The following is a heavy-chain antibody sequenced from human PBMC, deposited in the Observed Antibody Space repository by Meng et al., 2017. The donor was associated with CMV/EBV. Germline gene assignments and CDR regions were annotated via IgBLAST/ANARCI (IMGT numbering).Heavy chain of an antibody. J-gene: IGHJ4*02. Sequence: GGSLRLSCAASGFTVSSNYMGWVRQAPGKGLECVSVIYSGGSTYYADSVKGRFTFSRDNSKNTLYLQMNSLRAEDTAVYYCARDKRYCSSTSCYRNFDYWGQGTLVTVSS. CDR2: IYSGGST. CDR1: GFTVSSNY. D-gene: IGHD2-2*01. V-gene: IGHV3-66*02. CDR3: ARDKRYCSSTSCYRNFDY.